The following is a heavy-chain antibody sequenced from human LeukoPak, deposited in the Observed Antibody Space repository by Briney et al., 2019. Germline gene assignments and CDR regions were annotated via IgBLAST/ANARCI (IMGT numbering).Heavy chain of an antibody. CDR3: ARFSSSWYRGYYGMDV. J-gene: IGHJ6*02. CDR1: GYTFTSYA. CDR2: INAGNGNT. V-gene: IGHV1-3*01. Sequence: GASVKVSCKASGYTFTSYAMHWVRQAPGQRLEWMGWINAGNGNTKYSQKFQGRVTITRDTSASTAYMELSSLRSEDTAVYYCARFSSSWYRGYYGMDVWGQGTTVTVSS. D-gene: IGHD6-13*01.